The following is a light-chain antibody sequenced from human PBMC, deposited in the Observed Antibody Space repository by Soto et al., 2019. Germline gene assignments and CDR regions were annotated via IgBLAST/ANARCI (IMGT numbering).Light chain of an antibody. J-gene: IGLJ1*01. CDR1: SSNLGSNT. CDR3: AAWDDSLNGRV. V-gene: IGLV1-44*01. Sequence: LTQPPSASGTPGQRVTISCSVSSSNLGSNTVNWYQQLPGTAPKLLIYSNNQRPSGVPDRFSGSKSGTSASLAISGLQSEDEADYYCAAWDDSLNGRVFGTGTKVTVL. CDR2: SNN.